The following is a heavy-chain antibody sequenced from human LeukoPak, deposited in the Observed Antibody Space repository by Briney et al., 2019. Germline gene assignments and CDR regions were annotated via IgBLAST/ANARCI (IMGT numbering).Heavy chain of an antibody. CDR3: ARVYSIAARPVATIDY. J-gene: IGHJ4*02. D-gene: IGHD6-6*01. CDR2: IYTSGST. V-gene: IGHV4-61*02. CDR1: GGSMSSGSYY. Sequence: PSQTLSLTCTVSGGSMSSGSYYWSWIRQPAGKGLEWIGRIYTSGSTNYNPSLKSRVTISVDTSKNQFSLKLSSVTAADTAVYYCARVYSIAARPVATIDYWGQGTLVTVSS.